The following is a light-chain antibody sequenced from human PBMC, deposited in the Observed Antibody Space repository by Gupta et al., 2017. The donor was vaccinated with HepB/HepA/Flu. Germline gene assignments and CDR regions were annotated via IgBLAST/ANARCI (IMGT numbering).Light chain of an antibody. J-gene: IGLJ3*02. CDR2: RNN. V-gene: IGLV1-47*01. Sequence: SVLPPPPSASGTPGQRVAISCSGSTSTIGSNYVYWYQQLPGTAPKLIIYRNNQRPSGGPDRFSGSKSGPSAALAISGLRAEDEADYYCATWDDSRSGWVFGGGTKLTVL. CDR1: TSTIGSNY. CDR3: ATWDDSRSGWV.